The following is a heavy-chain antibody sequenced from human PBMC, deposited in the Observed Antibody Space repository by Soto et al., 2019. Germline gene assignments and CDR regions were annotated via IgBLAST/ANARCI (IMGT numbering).Heavy chain of an antibody. CDR3: ARRYCSSASCPRNYYGMDV. V-gene: IGHV5-10-1*01. Sequence: GESLKISCQGSGYNFASYWISWVRQMPGKGLEWMGRIVPIDSYANYSPSFQGHVTISADKSISTAYLQWSSLKASDTAMYYCARRYCSSASCPRNYYGMDVWGKGTTVTVSS. CDR2: IVPIDSYA. CDR1: GYNFASYW. D-gene: IGHD2-2*01. J-gene: IGHJ6*04.